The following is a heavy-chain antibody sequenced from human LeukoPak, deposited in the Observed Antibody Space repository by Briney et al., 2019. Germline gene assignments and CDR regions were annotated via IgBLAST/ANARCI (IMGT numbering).Heavy chain of an antibody. CDR2: INPNSGGT. CDR3: ARVGPSGWEPDYYFDY. D-gene: IGHD1-26*01. V-gene: IGHV1-2*02. CDR1: GYTFTGYY. Sequence: ASVKVSCKASGYTFTGYYMHWVRQAPGQGLEWMGWINPNSGGTNYAQKFQGRVTMTRDTSISTAYMELSRLRSDDTAVYYCARVGPSGWEPDYYFDYWGQGTLVTVSS. J-gene: IGHJ4*02.